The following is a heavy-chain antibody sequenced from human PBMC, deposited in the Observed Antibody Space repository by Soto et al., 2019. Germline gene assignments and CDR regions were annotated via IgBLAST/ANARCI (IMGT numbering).Heavy chain of an antibody. CDR3: ARIRTYFVGDDFDI. CDR2: IFSNDEK. V-gene: IGHV2-26*01. D-gene: IGHD2-21*01. J-gene: IGHJ3*02. CDR1: GFSLSNARMG. Sequence: QVTLKESGPVLVKPTETLTLTCTVSGFSLSNARMGVSWIRQPPGKALEWLAHIFSNDEKSYSTPLKSRLTIAKDTSKSQVVLTMTNMDPVDTATYYCARIRTYFVGDDFDIWGQGTMVAVSS.